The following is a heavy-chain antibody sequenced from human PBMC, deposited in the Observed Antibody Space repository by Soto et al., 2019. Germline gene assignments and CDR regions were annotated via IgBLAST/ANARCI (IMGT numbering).Heavy chain of an antibody. CDR3: ARQSGGYYYYGMDV. J-gene: IGHJ6*02. Sequence: PSETLSLTCTVSGGSISSSSYYWGWIRQPPGKGLEWIGSIYYSGSTYYSPSLKSRVTISVDTSKNQFSLKLSSVTAADSAIYYCARQSGGYYYYGMDVWGQGTTVT. CDR2: IYYSGST. V-gene: IGHV4-39*01. CDR1: GGSISSSSYY. D-gene: IGHD1-26*01.